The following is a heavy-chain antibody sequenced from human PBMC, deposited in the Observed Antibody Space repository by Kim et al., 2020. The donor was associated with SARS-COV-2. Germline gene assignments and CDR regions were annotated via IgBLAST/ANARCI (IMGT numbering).Heavy chain of an antibody. J-gene: IGHJ4*02. Sequence: GGSLRLSCVASGLTSSSYAMSWVRQAPGKGLEWVSATSGSGSSAFYADSVKGRVTIFRDNSATTLNLQMNSLRAEDTAVYYCAIRVAVAGPIDYWGQGTL. D-gene: IGHD6-19*01. CDR3: AIRVAVAGPIDY. CDR1: GLTSSSYA. V-gene: IGHV3-23*01. CDR2: TSGSGSSA.